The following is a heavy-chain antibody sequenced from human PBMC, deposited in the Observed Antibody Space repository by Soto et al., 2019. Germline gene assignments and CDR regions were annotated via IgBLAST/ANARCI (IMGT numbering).Heavy chain of an antibody. CDR3: AREAAAASYYYYGMDV. J-gene: IGHJ6*02. CDR2: IYYSGST. V-gene: IGHV4-30-4*01. D-gene: IGHD6-13*01. Sequence: QVQLQESGPGLVKPSQTLSLTCTVSGGSISSGDYYWSWIRQPPRKGLEWIGYIYYSGSTYYNPSLKSRVTISVDTSKNQFPLKLSSVTAADTAVYYCAREAAAASYYYYGMDVWGQGTTVTVSS. CDR1: GGSISSGDYY.